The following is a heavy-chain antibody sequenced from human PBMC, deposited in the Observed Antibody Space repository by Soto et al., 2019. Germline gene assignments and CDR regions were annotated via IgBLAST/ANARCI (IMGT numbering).Heavy chain of an antibody. Sequence: EPQLLESGGGIVQPGGSLRLSCVASGFTFGSYAMTWVRQAPGKGLEWVSAIGGSGRNGFYSDAVRGRFTIYRDNYQSTLYLRMNSLRAEDTAIYFCAKLGGAYSTPAYWGQGTMVIVSS. CDR1: GFTFGSYA. V-gene: IGHV3-23*01. J-gene: IGHJ4*02. CDR3: AKLGGAYSTPAY. CDR2: IGGSGRNG. D-gene: IGHD1-26*01.